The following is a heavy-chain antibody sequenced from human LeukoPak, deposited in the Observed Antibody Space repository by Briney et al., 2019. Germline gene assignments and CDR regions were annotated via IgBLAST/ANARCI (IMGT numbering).Heavy chain of an antibody. CDR1: GGTFSSYA. D-gene: IGHD2-2*01. J-gene: IGHJ6*02. Sequence: GSSVKVSCKASGGTFSSYAISWVRQAPGQGLEWMGGIIPIFGTANYAQKFQDRVTITADESTSTAYMELSSLRSEDTAVYYCATDLYCSSTSCRLYYYYGMDVWGQGTTVTVSS. CDR2: IIPIFGTA. V-gene: IGHV1-69*13. CDR3: ATDLYCSSTSCRLYYYYGMDV.